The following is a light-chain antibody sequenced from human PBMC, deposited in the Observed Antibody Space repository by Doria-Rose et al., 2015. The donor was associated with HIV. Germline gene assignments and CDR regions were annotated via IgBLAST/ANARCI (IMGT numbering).Light chain of an antibody. J-gene: IGKJ5*01. V-gene: IGKV3-20*01. CDR3: QQYDTSRGT. CDR1: QRVKSSY. CDR2: DAL. Sequence: TQSPGTLSLSPGERATLSCRASQRVKSSYLAWYQQKPGQAPRLLIYDALTRATGIPDRFSGSGSGTDFTLTISRLEPEDVAVYYCQQYDTSRGTFGQGTRLEIK.